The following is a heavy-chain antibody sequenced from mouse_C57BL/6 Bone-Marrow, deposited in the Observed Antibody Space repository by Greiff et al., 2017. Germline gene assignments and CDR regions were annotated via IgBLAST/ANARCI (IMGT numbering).Heavy chain of an antibody. CDR1: GFTFSSYA. J-gene: IGHJ1*03. D-gene: IGHD1-1*01. Sequence: EVQVVESGEGLVKPGGSLKLSCAASGFTFSSYAMSWVRQTPEKRLEWVAYISSGGDYIYYADTVKGRFTISRDNARNTLYLQMSSLKSEDTAMYYCTRDYYGSSYPYWYFDVWGTGTTVTVSS. V-gene: IGHV5-9-1*02. CDR3: TRDYYGSSYPYWYFDV. CDR2: ISSGGDYI.